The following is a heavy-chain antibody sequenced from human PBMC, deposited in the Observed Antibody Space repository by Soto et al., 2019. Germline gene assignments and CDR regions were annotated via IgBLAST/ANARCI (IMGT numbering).Heavy chain of an antibody. V-gene: IGHV3-11*06. CDR2: ISSSATYA. CDR3: ARNDSSGYLDS. D-gene: IGHD3-22*01. Sequence: GGSLRLSCAASGFTFSDYYMSWIRQAPGKGLEWLSYISSSATYAIYAVSVKGRFTLSRDNAKNSLYLQMNSLRAEDTAVYYCARNDSSGYLDSWGQGTLVTVSS. CDR1: GFTFSDYY. J-gene: IGHJ4*02.